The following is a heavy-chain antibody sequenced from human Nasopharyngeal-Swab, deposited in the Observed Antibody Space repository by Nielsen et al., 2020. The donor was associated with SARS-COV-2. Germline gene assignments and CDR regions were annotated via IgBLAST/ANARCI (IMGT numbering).Heavy chain of an antibody. CDR1: GYTFTSYD. J-gene: IGHJ4*02. Sequence: ASVKVSCKASGYTFTSYDINWVRQATGQGLEWMGWMNPNSGNTGYAQKFQGRVNMTRNTSISTAYMELSSLRSEDTAVYYCARGSFYYYDSSGYYYSYWGQGTLVTVSS. D-gene: IGHD3-22*01. CDR3: ARGSFYYYDSSGYYYSY. CDR2: MNPNSGNT. V-gene: IGHV1-8*01.